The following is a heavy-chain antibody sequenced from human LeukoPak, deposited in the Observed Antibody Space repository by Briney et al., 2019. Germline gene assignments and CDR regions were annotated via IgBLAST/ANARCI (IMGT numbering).Heavy chain of an antibody. CDR1: GYSLSELS. V-gene: IGHV1-24*01. D-gene: IGHD3-9*01. J-gene: IGHJ4*02. CDR2: FDPGNGEM. CDR3: ATGTHYDLLPY. Sequence: ASVKVSFKVSGYSLSELSTHWVRQAPGKGLEWMGGFDPGNGEMVYEQRFQGRVTMTEDTSTDTAYMELSSLRSEDTALYFCATGTHYDLLPYWGQGSLVTVSS.